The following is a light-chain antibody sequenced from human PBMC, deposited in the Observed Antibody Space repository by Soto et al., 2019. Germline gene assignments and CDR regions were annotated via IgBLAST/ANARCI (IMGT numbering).Light chain of an antibody. J-gene: IGLJ1*01. CDR2: EDT. CDR1: SSDVGSYDL. V-gene: IGLV2-23*01. CDR3: CPYAGSGTFV. Sequence: QSALTQPASVSGSPGQSITISCTGTSSDVGSYDLVSWYQQPPGKAPKLMIYEDTKRPSGISTRFSGSKSGNAASLTISGLQAEDEADYYCCPYAGSGTFVFGTGTKVTVL.